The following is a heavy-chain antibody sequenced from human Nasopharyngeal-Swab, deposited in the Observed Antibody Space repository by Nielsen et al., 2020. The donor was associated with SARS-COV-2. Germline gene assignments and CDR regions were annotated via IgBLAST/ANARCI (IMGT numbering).Heavy chain of an antibody. Sequence: SETLSLTCTVSGGSISSYYWSWIRQPPGKGLEWIGFIYYSGSTNYNPSLKSRVTISVDTSKNQFHLKLSSVTAADTAVYYCARGQTYYDILTGYLYRGFDPWGQGTLVTVSS. D-gene: IGHD3-9*01. J-gene: IGHJ5*02. CDR1: GGSISSYY. CDR2: IYYSGST. V-gene: IGHV4-59*13. CDR3: ARGQTYYDILTGYLYRGFDP.